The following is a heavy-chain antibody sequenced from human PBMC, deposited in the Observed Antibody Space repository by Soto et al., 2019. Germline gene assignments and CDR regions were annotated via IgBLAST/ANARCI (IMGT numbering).Heavy chain of an antibody. CDR2: IYSGGST. Sequence: EVQLVESGGGLVQPGGSLRLSCAASGFTVSSTYMSWVRQAPGKGLEWVSDIYSGGSTYYADSVKGRFNISRDNSKNTLYLQMNSLRAEDTAVYYCARAQEKLDYWGQGNLVTVSS. CDR1: GFTVSSTY. J-gene: IGHJ4*02. V-gene: IGHV3-66*01. CDR3: ARAQEKLDY.